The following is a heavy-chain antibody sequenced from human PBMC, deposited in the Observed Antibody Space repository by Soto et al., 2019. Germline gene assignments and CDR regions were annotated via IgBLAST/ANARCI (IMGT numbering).Heavy chain of an antibody. CDR3: AREPYCTKGVCYTRAEVFDY. D-gene: IGHD2-8*01. CDR1: GYTFTSYG. V-gene: IGHV1-18*01. CDR2: ISAYNGNT. Sequence: QVQLVQSGAEVKKPGASVKVSCKASGYTFTSYGISWVRQAPGQGLEWMGWISAYNGNTNYAQKLQGRVTMTTDTSTSTAYMELSSLRSDDTAVYYCAREPYCTKGVCYTRAEVFDYWGQGTLVTVSS. J-gene: IGHJ4*02.